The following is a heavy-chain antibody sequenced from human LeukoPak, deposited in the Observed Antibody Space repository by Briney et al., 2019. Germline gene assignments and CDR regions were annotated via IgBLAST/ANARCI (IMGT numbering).Heavy chain of an antibody. CDR3: ARGGPNSEYQLLSEYYYYMDV. V-gene: IGHV1-69*01. Sequence: ASVKVSRKASGGTFSSYAISWVRQAPGQGLEWMGGIIPIFGTANYAQKFQGRVTITADESTSTAYMELSSLRSEDTAVYYCARGGPNSEYQLLSEYYYYMDVWGKGTTVTVSS. D-gene: IGHD2-2*01. CDR2: IIPIFGTA. CDR1: GGTFSSYA. J-gene: IGHJ6*03.